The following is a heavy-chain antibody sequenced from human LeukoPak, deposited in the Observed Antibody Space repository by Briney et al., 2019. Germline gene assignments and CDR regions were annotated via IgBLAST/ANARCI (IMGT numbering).Heavy chain of an antibody. J-gene: IGHJ4*02. Sequence: LSETLSLTCTVSGGSISSYYWSWIRQPPGKGLEWIGYIYYSGSTNYNPSLKSRVTISVDTSKNQFSLKLSSVTAADTAVYYCARHVHYYDSSGYYGVVDYWGQGTLVTVSS. CDR1: GGSISSYY. CDR3: ARHVHYYDSSGYYGVVDY. CDR2: IYYSGST. V-gene: IGHV4-59*08. D-gene: IGHD3-22*01.